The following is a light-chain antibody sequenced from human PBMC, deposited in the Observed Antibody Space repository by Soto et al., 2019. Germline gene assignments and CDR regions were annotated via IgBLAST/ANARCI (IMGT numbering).Light chain of an antibody. CDR2: GAS. V-gene: IGKV3-15*01. CDR3: QQYNNWPLT. CDR1: HSVSSS. Sequence: EMVMTQSPATLSVSPGERATLSCRASHSVSSSLAWYQQKPGQAPRLLIYGASTRATGIPARFSGSGSGTEFTLTISNLQSEDFAVYYCQQYNNWPLTFGQGTKVDIK. J-gene: IGKJ1*01.